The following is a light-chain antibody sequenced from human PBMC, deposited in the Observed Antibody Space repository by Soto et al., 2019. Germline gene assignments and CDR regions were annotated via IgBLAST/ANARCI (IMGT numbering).Light chain of an antibody. CDR2: GVS. V-gene: IGKV3-15*01. Sequence: EVVMTQSPATLSVSPGESATLSCRASQSISSRKLAWYQQNPGQAPRLLLFGVSNRATGIPARFSGSGSGTDFTLTISSLQNEDFAVYYCQQRSNWTWTFGQGTKVDIK. CDR1: QSISSRK. J-gene: IGKJ1*01. CDR3: QQRSNWTWT.